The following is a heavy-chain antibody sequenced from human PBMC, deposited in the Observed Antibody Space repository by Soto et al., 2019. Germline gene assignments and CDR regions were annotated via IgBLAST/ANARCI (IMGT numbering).Heavy chain of an antibody. CDR1: CFFIISGNY. CDR3: ARARWYDAFDV. J-gene: IGHJ3*01. Sequence: SETLSLTCAFSCFFIISGNYWGWIRKPPGKGLEWTGSIFHGGNTYYNPSLKSRVTISVDMSKNQFSLKLNSVTAADTAVYYCARARWYDAFDVWGQGTVVTVSS. CDR2: IFHGGNT. D-gene: IGHD2-15*01. V-gene: IGHV4-38-2*01.